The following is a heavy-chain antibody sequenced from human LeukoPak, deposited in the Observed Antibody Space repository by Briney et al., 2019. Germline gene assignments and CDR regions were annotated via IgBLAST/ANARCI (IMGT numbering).Heavy chain of an antibody. CDR3: ALSGSYAPFDY. V-gene: IGHV1-18*01. J-gene: IGHJ4*02. D-gene: IGHD1-26*01. CDR2: TSAYNGNT. CDR1: GYTFTSYS. Sequence: ASVKVSCKASGYTFTSYSISWVRQAPGQGLEWMGWTSAYNGNTNYAQKLQGRVTMTTDTSTSTAYMELRSLRSDDTAVYYCALSGSYAPFDYWGQGTLVTVSS.